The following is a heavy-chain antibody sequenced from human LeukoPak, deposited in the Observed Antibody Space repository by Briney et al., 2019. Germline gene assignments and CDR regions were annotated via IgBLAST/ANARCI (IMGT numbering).Heavy chain of an antibody. CDR3: AREGDDTSGYYQDY. J-gene: IGHJ4*02. CDR1: GFTFTSYW. D-gene: IGHD3-22*01. V-gene: IGHV3-74*01. Sequence: GGSLRLSCAASGFTFTSYWMQWVRQAPGKGLVWVSRINIDGSSTTYADSVKGRLTISRDNAKNTLYLQMNSLRAEDTAVYYCAREGDDTSGYYQDYWGQGTLVTVSS. CDR2: INIDGSST.